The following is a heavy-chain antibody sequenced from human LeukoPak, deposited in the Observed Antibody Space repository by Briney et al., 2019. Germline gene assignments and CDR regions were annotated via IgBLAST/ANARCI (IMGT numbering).Heavy chain of an antibody. V-gene: IGHV1-18*01. CDR1: AYTFTNNG. Sequence: GASVKVSCKASAYTFTNNGIAWVRQAPGQGLEWMGWISAHNGNTNYAQNLQGRVTMTTDTSTSTAYMELRSLASDDTAVYYCARDGYFDHWGQGTLVTVSS. CDR2: ISAHNGNT. CDR3: ARDGYFDH. J-gene: IGHJ4*02.